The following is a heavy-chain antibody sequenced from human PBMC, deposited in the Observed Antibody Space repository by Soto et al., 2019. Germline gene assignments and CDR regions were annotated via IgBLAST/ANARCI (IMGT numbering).Heavy chain of an antibody. Sequence: PSETLSLTCVVSDDSFNNWWWSWVRQPPGKGLEWIGEVHHSGSTNYDSSFKSRVTISVDKSKKQLFLRLNSVTAADTAVYYCARDSVSLCSLPSGGQGPLVTVSS. CDR2: VHHSGST. CDR3: ARDSVSLCSLPS. CDR1: DDSFNNWW. V-gene: IGHV4-4*02. J-gene: IGHJ4*02. D-gene: IGHD3-10*02.